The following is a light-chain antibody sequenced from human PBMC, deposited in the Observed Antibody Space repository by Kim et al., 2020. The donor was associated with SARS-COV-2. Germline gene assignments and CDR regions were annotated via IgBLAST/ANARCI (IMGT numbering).Light chain of an antibody. CDR1: SSDFGGIPY. V-gene: IGLV2-14*01. CDR3: SSYTNLNTRV. J-gene: IGLJ2*01. CDR2: EVS. Sequence: GQSITISCTGTSSDFGGIPYLSWYQHHPGKAPHLIIYEVSKRPSGVSHLSSASKSGNTASLTISGLQDDDAADYYCSSYTNLNTRVFGAGTQLTVL.